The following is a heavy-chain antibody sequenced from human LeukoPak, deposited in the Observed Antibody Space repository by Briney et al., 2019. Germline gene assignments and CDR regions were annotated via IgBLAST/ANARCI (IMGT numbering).Heavy chain of an antibody. V-gene: IGHV4-59*01. D-gene: IGHD6-13*01. CDR3: AREQQLVPEYYFDY. CDR2: IYYSGST. J-gene: IGHJ4*02. Sequence: TGGSLRLSCEASGFSFSTYSMNWVRQAPGKGLEWIGYIYYSGSTNYNPSLKSRVTISVDTSKNQFSLKLSSVTAADTAVYYCAREQQLVPEYYFDYWGQGTLVTVSS. CDR1: GFSFSTYS.